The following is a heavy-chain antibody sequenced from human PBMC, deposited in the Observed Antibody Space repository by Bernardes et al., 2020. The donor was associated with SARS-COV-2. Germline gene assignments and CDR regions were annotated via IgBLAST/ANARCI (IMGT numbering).Heavy chain of an antibody. V-gene: IGHV4-38-2*02. Sequence: TLSLTCAVSGYSISSGYYWGWIRQPPGKGLEWIGSIYHSGSTYYNPSLKSRVTISVDTSKNQFSLKLSSVTAADTAVYYCAREGRRNGSGSYGPADPWGQGTLVTVSS. J-gene: IGHJ5*02. CDR1: GYSISSGYY. CDR2: IYHSGST. CDR3: AREGRRNGSGSYGPADP. D-gene: IGHD3-10*01.